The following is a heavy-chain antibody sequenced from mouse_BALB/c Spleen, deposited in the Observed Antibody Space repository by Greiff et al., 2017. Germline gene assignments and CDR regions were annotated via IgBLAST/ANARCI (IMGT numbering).Heavy chain of an antibody. J-gene: IGHJ2*01. CDR3: ARYDYDVGY. V-gene: IGHV1-12*01. Sequence: LQQPGAELVKPGASVKMSCKASGYTFTSYNMHWVKQTPGQGLEWIGAIYPGNGDTSYNQKFKGKATLTADKSSSTAYMQLSSLTSEDSAVYYCARYDYDVGYWGQGTTLTVSS. CDR1: GYTFTSYN. CDR2: IYPGNGDT. D-gene: IGHD2-4*01.